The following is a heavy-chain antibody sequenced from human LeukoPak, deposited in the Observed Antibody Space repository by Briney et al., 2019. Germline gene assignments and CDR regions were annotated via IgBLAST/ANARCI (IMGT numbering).Heavy chain of an antibody. V-gene: IGHV4-34*01. D-gene: IGHD3-22*01. CDR2: INHSGST. CDR1: GGSLSGYY. J-gene: IGHJ3*02. Sequence: SEILSLTCAVYGGSLSGYYWSWIRQPPGKGLEWIGEINHSGSTNYNPSLKSRVTISVDTSKNQFSLKLSSVTAADTAVYYCARWDYYDSSGYYGDAFDIWGQGTMVTVSS. CDR3: ARWDYYDSSGYYGDAFDI.